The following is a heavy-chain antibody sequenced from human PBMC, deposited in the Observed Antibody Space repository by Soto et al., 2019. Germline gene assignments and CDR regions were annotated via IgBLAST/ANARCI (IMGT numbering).Heavy chain of an antibody. Sequence: GGSLRLSCAASGFSFSTYGMHWVRQAPGKGLEWVAVISYDGSNKYYADSVKGRLTISRDNSKKMLYLQMNSLRPEDTAVYYCAKGQHCSSTSCYFYYYGMDVWGQGTKVTVSS. J-gene: IGHJ6*02. D-gene: IGHD2-2*01. CDR2: ISYDGSNK. CDR1: GFSFSTYG. V-gene: IGHV3-30*18. CDR3: AKGQHCSSTSCYFYYYGMDV.